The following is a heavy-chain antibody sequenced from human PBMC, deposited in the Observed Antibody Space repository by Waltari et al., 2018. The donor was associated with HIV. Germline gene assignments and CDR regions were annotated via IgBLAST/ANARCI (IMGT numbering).Heavy chain of an antibody. CDR2: ISSSSTYI. V-gene: IGHV3-21*01. J-gene: IGHJ4*02. Sequence: EVQLVESGGGLVKPGGSLRLSCAASGFTFSSYTMNWVRQAPGKGLEVVSSISSSSTYIYYADSVKGRVTISRDNAKNSLYLQMNSLRAEDTAVYFCARGVVAAATPPFGYWGQGTLVTVSS. CDR3: ARGVVAAATPPFGY. D-gene: IGHD2-15*01. CDR1: GFTFSSYT.